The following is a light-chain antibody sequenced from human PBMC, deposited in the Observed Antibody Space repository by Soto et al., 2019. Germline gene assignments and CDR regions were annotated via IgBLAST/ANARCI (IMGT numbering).Light chain of an antibody. Sequence: QSVLTQPPSASGTPGQRVTISCSGSNSNIGSNTVNWYQQLPATAPKLLIYSDNQRPSGVPDRFSGSKSGTSASLAISGLQSEDEDQYYCAVWDDSLDGPLFGGGTKLTVL. CDR3: AVWDDSLDGPL. V-gene: IGLV1-44*01. CDR1: NSNIGSNT. J-gene: IGLJ2*01. CDR2: SDN.